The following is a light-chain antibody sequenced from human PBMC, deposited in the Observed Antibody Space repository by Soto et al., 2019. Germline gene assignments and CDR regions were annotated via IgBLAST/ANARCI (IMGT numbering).Light chain of an antibody. CDR1: RDINRW. J-gene: IGKJ2*01. V-gene: IGKV1-12*01. CDR2: TAS. CDR3: QQATSFPYT. Sequence: DIQMTQSPSSVSASVGDRVTITCRASRDINRWFAWYQQKPGKAPKLLIYTASSLQTGAPSRFSGSGAGTDFTLTLTSLQPEDFAAYYCQQATSFPYTLGQGTKLEIK.